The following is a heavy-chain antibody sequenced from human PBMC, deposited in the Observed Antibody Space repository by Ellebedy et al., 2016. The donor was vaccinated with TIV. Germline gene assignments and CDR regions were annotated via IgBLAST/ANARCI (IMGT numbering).Heavy chain of an antibody. J-gene: IGHJ5*02. CDR3: ARDSSNSRWYL. V-gene: IGHV4-59*01. CDR1: GGSINSYY. CDR2: VHYSGGT. Sequence: SETLSLXXSVSGGSINSYYWSWIRQSPVKGLERIGYVHYSGGTKYSPSLKSRVFISIDTSKNQFSLKLSSVTAADTAVYYCARDSSNSRWYLWGQGTLVTVSS. D-gene: IGHD4-23*01.